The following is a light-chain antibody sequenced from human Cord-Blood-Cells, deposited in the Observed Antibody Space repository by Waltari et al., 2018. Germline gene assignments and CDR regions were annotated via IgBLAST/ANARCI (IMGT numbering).Light chain of an antibody. CDR3: QQYYSTLFT. CDR2: WAS. CDR1: QSVLYSSNNKNY. Sequence: DIVMTQSPDSLAVSLGERATINCKSSQSVLYSSNNKNYLAWYQQKPGQPPKLLIYWASTRESGVPDRFSGSGSWTDFTLTISSLQAEDVAVYYCQQYYSTLFTFGPGTKVEIK. J-gene: IGKJ3*01. V-gene: IGKV4-1*01.